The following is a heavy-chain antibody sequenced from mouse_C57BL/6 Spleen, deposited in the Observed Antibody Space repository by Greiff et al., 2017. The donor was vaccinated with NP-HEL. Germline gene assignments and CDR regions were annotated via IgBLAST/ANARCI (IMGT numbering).Heavy chain of an antibody. CDR1: GFTFSDFY. D-gene: IGHD2-3*01. V-gene: IGHV7-1*01. J-gene: IGHJ1*03. CDR3: ARDAADGYYGWYFDV. Sequence: EVMLVESGGGLVQSGRSLRLSCATSGFTFSDFYMEWVRQAPGKGLEWIAASRNKANDYTTEYSASVKGRFIVSRDTSQSILYLQMNALRAEDTAIYYCARDAADGYYGWYFDVWGTGTTVTVSS. CDR2: SRNKANDYTT.